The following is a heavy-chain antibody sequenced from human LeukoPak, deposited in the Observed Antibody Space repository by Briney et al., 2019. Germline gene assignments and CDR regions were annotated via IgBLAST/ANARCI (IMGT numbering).Heavy chain of an antibody. CDR2: FSGTSTLT. D-gene: IGHD1-26*01. Sequence: PGGSLRLSCAASGFDFSHYGMSWVRQSPGKGLEWVSTFSGTSTLTYYADSVKGRFTISRDDSKNTLYLQMNSLRAEDTAVYYCAKVGWELPSYYFDYWGQGTLVTVSS. V-gene: IGHV3-23*01. J-gene: IGHJ4*02. CDR3: AKVGWELPSYYFDY. CDR1: GFDFSHYG.